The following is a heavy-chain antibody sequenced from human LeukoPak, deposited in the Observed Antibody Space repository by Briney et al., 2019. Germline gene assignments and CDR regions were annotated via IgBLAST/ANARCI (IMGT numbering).Heavy chain of an antibody. CDR3: GRVRLSGVIDY. D-gene: IGHD2-15*01. Sequence: PSETLSLTCTVSGGYMYVYYWSWIRQPPVKALEWIGYIHYNGRTNYNPPLESPATISIDMSKNQFSPTVSSVTAPDTPVLFFGRVRLSGVIDYWGQGTLVTVSS. CDR2: IHYNGRT. CDR1: GGYMYVYY. V-gene: IGHV4-59*01. J-gene: IGHJ4*02.